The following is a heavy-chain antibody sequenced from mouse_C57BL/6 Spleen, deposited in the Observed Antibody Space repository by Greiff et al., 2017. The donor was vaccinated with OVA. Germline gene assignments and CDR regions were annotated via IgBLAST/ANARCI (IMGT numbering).Heavy chain of an antibody. V-gene: IGHV1-47*01. CDR3: ARGGSSYPAWFAY. J-gene: IGHJ3*01. Sequence: VQLVESGAELVKPGASVKMSCKASGYTFTTYPIEWMKQNHGKSLEWIGNFHPYNDDTKYNEKFKGKATLTVEKSSSTVYLELSRLTSDDSAVYYCARGGSSYPAWFAYWGQGTLVTVSA. CDR1: GYTFTTYP. CDR2: FHPYNDDT. D-gene: IGHD1-1*01.